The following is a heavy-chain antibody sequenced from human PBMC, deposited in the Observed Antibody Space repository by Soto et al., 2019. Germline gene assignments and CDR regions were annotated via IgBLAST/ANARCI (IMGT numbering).Heavy chain of an antibody. CDR2: ISGSGGST. J-gene: IGHJ3*02. Sequence: PGGSLRLSCAASGFTCSSYAMSWVRQAPGKGLEWVSAISGSGGSTYYADSVKGRFTISRDNSKNTLYLQMNSLRAEDTAVYYCAKPHPTYYYDSSGYHFDAFDIWGQGTMVTVSS. D-gene: IGHD3-22*01. CDR1: GFTCSSYA. CDR3: AKPHPTYYYDSSGYHFDAFDI. V-gene: IGHV3-23*01.